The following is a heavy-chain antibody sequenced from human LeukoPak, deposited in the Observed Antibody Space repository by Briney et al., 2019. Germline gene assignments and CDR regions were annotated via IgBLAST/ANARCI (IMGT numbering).Heavy chain of an antibody. CDR1: GGSISSGGYY. V-gene: IGHV4-61*08. D-gene: IGHD3-22*01. Sequence: SETLSLTCTVSGGSISSGGYYWSWIRQHPGKGLEWIVYIYYSGSTNYNPSLKSRVTISVDTSKNQFFLKLSSVTAADTAVYYCARGYYYDSSVVWFDPWGQGTLVVVSS. CDR2: IYYSGST. J-gene: IGHJ5*02. CDR3: ARGYYYDSSVVWFDP.